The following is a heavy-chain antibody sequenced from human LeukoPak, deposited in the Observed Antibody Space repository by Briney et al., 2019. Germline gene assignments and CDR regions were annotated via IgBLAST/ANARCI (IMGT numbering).Heavy chain of an antibody. J-gene: IGHJ4*02. Sequence: GRSLRLSCTASGFTFGDYLMSWFRQAPGKGLEWIGFISGGTTEYAASVKGRFTISRDDYRSIAYLQMNSLTTEDTAVYYCSRGSGWLSVYWGQGTLVTVSS. CDR2: ISGGTT. D-gene: IGHD6-19*01. V-gene: IGHV3-49*03. CDR1: GFTFGDYL. CDR3: SRGSGWLSVY.